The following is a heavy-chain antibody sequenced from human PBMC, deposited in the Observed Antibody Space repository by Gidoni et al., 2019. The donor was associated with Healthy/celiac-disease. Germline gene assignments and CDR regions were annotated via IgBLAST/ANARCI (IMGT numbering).Heavy chain of an antibody. J-gene: IGHJ6*02. Sequence: QVQLQESGPGLVKPSETLSLTCTVSGGSISRYYWSWIRQPAGKGLEWIGRIYTSGSTNYNPSLKSRVTMSVDTSKNQFSLKLSSVTAAETAVYYCARDGGEGRFYYYGMDVWGQGTTVTVSS. CDR1: GGSISRYY. CDR3: ARDGGEGRFYYYGMDV. D-gene: IGHD3-10*01. V-gene: IGHV4-4*07. CDR2: IYTSGST.